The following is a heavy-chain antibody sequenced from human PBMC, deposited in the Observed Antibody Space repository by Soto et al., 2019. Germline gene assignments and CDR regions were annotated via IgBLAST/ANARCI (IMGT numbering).Heavy chain of an antibody. J-gene: IGHJ4*01. CDR2: ISATGGST. V-gene: IGHV3-23*01. CDR1: GFTFNNYA. CDR3: AEDGLGGHFDY. Sequence: PGEALRLSCAASGFTFNNYAMNWVRQPPGKGLEWVATISATGGSTYYADSVKGRFTISRDNSKNTLYLQMNGLRVEDTAVYYCAEDGLGGHFDYSGQGSPVTVSS.